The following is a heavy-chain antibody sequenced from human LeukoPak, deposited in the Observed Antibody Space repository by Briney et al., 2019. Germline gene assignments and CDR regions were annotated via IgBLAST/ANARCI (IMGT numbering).Heavy chain of an antibody. J-gene: IGHJ4*02. V-gene: IGHV3-30*18. Sequence: PGGSLRLSCAASGFTFSSYGMHWVRQAPGKVLEWVAVISYDGSKKYYADSVKGRFTISRDNSKNTLYLQMNSLGAEDTAVYYCAKGKRFRYFDNTKYYFDNWGQGTLVTVSS. CDR1: GFTFSSYG. CDR3: AKGKRFRYFDNTKYYFDN. CDR2: ISYDGSKK. D-gene: IGHD3-9*01.